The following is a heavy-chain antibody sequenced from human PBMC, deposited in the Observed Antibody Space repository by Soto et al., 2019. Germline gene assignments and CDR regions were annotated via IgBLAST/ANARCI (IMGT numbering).Heavy chain of an antibody. CDR2: INPSGGST. D-gene: IGHD6-13*01. CDR1: GYTFTSYY. J-gene: IGHJ6*04. V-gene: IGHV1-46*03. Sequence: ASVKVSCKASGYTFTSYYMHWVRQAPGQGLEWMGIINPSGGSTSYAQKFQGRVTMTRDTSTSTVYMELSSLRSEDTAVYYCAKAAAALVGPDVWGKGTTVTVSS. CDR3: AKAAAALVGPDV.